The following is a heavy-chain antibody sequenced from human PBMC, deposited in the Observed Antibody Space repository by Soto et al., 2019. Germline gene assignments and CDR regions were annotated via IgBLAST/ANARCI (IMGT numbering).Heavy chain of an antibody. V-gene: IGHV3-23*01. CDR2: ITGSGGST. Sequence: GGSLRLSCAASGFTFSTYAMIWVRQAPGKGLEWVSVITGSGGSTYYADSVKGRFTISRDNSKNTLYLQMNSLRAEDTAVYYCAHFGWFIDYWGQGTLVTVSS. J-gene: IGHJ4*02. D-gene: IGHD3-9*01. CDR1: GFTFSTYA. CDR3: AHFGWFIDY.